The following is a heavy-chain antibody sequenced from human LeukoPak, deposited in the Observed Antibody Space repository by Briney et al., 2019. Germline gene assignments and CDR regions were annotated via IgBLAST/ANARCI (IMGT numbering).Heavy chain of an antibody. CDR3: AKDSYYDSSGYYSY. Sequence: GGSLRLSCAASGFTFSSYTMNWVRQAPGKGLEWLSYISSSSSSTIYYADSVKGRFTISRDNAKNSLYLQMNSLRAEDTAVYYCAKDSYYDSSGYYSYWGQGTLVTVSS. CDR1: GFTFSSYT. V-gene: IGHV3-48*01. J-gene: IGHJ4*02. D-gene: IGHD3-22*01. CDR2: ISSSSSSTI.